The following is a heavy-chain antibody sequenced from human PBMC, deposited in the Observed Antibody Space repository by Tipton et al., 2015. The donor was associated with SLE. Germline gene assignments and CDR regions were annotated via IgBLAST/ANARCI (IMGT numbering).Heavy chain of an antibody. V-gene: IGHV3-48*03. Sequence: SLRLSCAASGFTFSSYWMHWVRQAPGKGLEWVSYINSSGTTIYYAASVKGRFTTSRDNAKNSLYLQMNSLRAEDTAIYYCARDLRGGELRRYFDYWGQGTLVTVSS. J-gene: IGHJ4*02. CDR3: ARDLRGGELRRYFDY. CDR2: INSSGTTI. CDR1: GFTFSSYW. D-gene: IGHD1-26*01.